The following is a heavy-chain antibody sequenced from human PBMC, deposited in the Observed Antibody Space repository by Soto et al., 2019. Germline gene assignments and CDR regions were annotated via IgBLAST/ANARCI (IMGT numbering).Heavy chain of an antibody. Sequence: GGSLRLSCAASGFTFSSYGMHWVRQAPGKGLEWVAVTSYDGSNKYYADSVKGRFTISRDNSKNTLYLQMNSLRAEDTAVYYCAKGSRGYCSSTSCYSYGMDVWGQGTTVTVSS. CDR1: GFTFSSYG. D-gene: IGHD2-2*01. CDR2: TSYDGSNK. CDR3: AKGSRGYCSSTSCYSYGMDV. J-gene: IGHJ6*02. V-gene: IGHV3-30*18.